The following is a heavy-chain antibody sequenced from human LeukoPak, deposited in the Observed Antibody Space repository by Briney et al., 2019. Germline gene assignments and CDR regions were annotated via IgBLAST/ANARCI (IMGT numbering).Heavy chain of an antibody. CDR2: IYSGGST. J-gene: IGHJ4*02. D-gene: IGHD5-12*01. V-gene: IGHV3-53*01. Sequence: PGGSLRLSCAASGFTVSSNYMSWVRQAPGKGLEWVSVIYSGGSTYYADSVKGRLTIFRDNAKNTLNLQMNSLRAEDTAVYYCARYGSGYDLIDYWGQGTLVTVSS. CDR1: GFTVSSNY. CDR3: ARYGSGYDLIDY.